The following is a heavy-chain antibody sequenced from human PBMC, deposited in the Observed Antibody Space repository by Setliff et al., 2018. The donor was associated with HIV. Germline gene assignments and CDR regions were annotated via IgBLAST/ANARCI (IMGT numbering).Heavy chain of an antibody. V-gene: IGHV3-30*02. CDR3: AKDKPEYSSSSRYFDY. J-gene: IGHJ4*02. CDR1: GFTFSSYG. CDR2: IRHDGSNE. Sequence: GESLKISCAASGFTFSSYGMHWVRQAPGKGLECVAFIRHDGSNEYYADSGKGRFTISRDNSKNALYLQMNSLRAEDTAVYYCAKDKPEYSSSSRYFDYWGQGTLVTVSS. D-gene: IGHD6-6*01.